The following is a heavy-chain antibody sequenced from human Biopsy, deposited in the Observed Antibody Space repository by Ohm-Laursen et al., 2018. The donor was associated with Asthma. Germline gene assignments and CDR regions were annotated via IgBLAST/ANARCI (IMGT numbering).Heavy chain of an antibody. V-gene: IGHV3-33*01. CDR3: SRDRGESGYDFGRYDY. CDR1: GFTLRRTG. Sequence: SLRLSCAASGFTLRRTGMHWVRQAPGQRLEWVAVIWDDDTNKHYADSVKGRFTISRDTSKNTLFLQMNSLRAEDSAVYYCSRDRGESGYDFGRYDYWGQGTLVTVSS. CDR2: IWDDDTNK. D-gene: IGHD5-12*01. J-gene: IGHJ4*02.